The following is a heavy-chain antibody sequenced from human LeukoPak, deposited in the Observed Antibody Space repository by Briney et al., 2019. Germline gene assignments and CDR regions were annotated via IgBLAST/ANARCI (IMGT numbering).Heavy chain of an antibody. V-gene: IGHV3-7*01. CDR1: GFTFSSYW. CDR2: IKQDGSEK. J-gene: IGHJ4*02. CDR3: ARDRIRSGYSADY. D-gene: IGHD3-22*01. Sequence: GGSLRLSCAASGFTFSSYWMSWGRQAPGKGLEWVANIKQDGSEKYYVDSVKGRFTISRDNAKNSLYLQMNSLRAEDTAVYYCARDRIRSGYSADYWGQGTLVTV.